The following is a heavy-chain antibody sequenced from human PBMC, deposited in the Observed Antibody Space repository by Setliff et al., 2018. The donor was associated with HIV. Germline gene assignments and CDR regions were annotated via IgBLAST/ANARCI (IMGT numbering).Heavy chain of an antibody. J-gene: IGHJ4*02. CDR3: ARDPYCPNTCYEDFTFDS. Sequence: SETLSLTCTVSGGYITSGGYYWSWIRQHPGKGLEWIGYIYYSGSTYYNPSLKSRLTISLDTSKNQFSLQVTSVTAADTAVYYCARDPYCPNTCYEDFTFDSWGQGTLVTVSS. V-gene: IGHV4-31*03. CDR1: GGYITSGGYY. CDR2: IYYSGST. D-gene: IGHD2-8*01.